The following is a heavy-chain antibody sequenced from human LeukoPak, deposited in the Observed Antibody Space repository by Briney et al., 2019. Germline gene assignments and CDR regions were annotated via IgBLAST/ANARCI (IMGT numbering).Heavy chain of an antibody. V-gene: IGHV1-69*04. CDR2: SIPVRGIA. J-gene: IGHJ4*02. CDR1: GCTVSSYA. CDR3: ASRDRSIAVAGDLFDY. Sequence: SVTLSRTCSGCTVSSYAICWVRNAPAQGLGWVGRSIPVRGIAKYEQKFQGRVEITAEKSTSRAYMELRSLRSEDTAVYYCASRDRSIAVAGDLFDYWGQGTLVTVSS. D-gene: IGHD6-19*01.